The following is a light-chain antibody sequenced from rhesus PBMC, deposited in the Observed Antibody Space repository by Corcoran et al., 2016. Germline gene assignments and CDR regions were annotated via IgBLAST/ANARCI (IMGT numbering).Light chain of an antibody. J-gene: IGKJ1*01. Sequence: DIQMTQSPSSLSASVGDRVTITCQASQGISSWLAWYQQKPGKAPKLLIYAASSLQSGVPSRFSGIGAGTDFTRTISSLQPEDFATYYCQQYDDLPPWTFGQGTKVEIK. CDR1: QGISSW. V-gene: IGKV1-19*01. CDR2: AAS. CDR3: QQYDDLPPWT.